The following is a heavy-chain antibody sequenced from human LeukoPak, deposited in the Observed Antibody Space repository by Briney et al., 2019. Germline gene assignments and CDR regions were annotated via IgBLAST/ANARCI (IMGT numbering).Heavy chain of an antibody. D-gene: IGHD6-13*01. CDR1: GGSISSSSYY. CDR3: AREFQLVPWFDP. J-gene: IGHJ5*02. Sequence: SETLSLTCTVSGGSISSSSYYWGWIRQPPGKGLEWIGSIYYSGSTYYNRSHESRVTISVDTSKNQFSLKLSSVTAADTAVYYCAREFQLVPWFDPWGQGTLVTVSS. CDR2: IYYSGST. V-gene: IGHV4-39*01.